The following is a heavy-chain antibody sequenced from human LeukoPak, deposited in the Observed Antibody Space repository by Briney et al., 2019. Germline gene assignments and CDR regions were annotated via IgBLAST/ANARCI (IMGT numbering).Heavy chain of an antibody. CDR2: ISGSASYI. Sequence: GGSLRLSCTASGFTFSSYSMNWVRQAPGKGLEWVSSISGSASYIYYADSLKGRFTISRDNAKNSVYLQIDSLRAEDTAVYYCARGRIQLWYFDYWGQGTLVTVSS. CDR3: ARGRIQLWYFDY. J-gene: IGHJ4*02. D-gene: IGHD5-18*01. CDR1: GFTFSSYS. V-gene: IGHV3-21*01.